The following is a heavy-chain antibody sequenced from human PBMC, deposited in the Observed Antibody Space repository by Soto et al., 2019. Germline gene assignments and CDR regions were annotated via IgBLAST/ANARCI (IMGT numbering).Heavy chain of an antibody. CDR3: ARWGYLDY. D-gene: IGHD1-26*01. CDR2: ISGSDGKT. CDR1: GFCVGSYA. Sequence: GGSLRLSCAASGFCVGSYALSWVRQAPGKGLEWVSTISGSDGKTFYADSVKGRFSISRDTSQSTLYLQMDSLRADDTAMYYRARWGYLDYWGQGTRVTVSS. J-gene: IGHJ4*02. V-gene: IGHV3-23*01.